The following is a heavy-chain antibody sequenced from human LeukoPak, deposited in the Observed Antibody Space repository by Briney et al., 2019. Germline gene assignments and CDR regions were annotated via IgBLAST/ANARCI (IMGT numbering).Heavy chain of an antibody. CDR2: IKQHGSER. V-gene: IGHV3-7*01. J-gene: IGHJ4*02. CDR3: ASALPADHFDF. CDR1: GFTFSDYW. Sequence: AGGSLRLSCAASGFTFSDYWMSWVRQAPGKGLEWVANIKQHGSERYYADSVKGRFTISRDNAKSSLYLQMNSPRAEDTAVYYCASALPADHFDFWGQGTLVTVSS.